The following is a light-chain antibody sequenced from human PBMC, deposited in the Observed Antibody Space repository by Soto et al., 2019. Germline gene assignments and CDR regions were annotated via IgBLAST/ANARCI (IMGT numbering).Light chain of an antibody. V-gene: IGKV1-33*01. Sequence: DIQMTQSPSSLSASVGDRVTITCQPSQDIGNYLNWYQVKPGKAPKRRIYDASSLETGVPLRFSRSSSKTDFTFTISSLQFEDVATHYWQQYDRLPLPFGGGTKLEIK. J-gene: IGKJ4*01. CDR2: DAS. CDR3: QQYDRLPLP. CDR1: QDIGNY.